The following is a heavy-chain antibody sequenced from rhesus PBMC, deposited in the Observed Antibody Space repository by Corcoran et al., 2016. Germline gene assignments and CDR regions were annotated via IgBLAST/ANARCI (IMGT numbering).Heavy chain of an antibody. CDR3: ARGEYYYEDAFDF. CDR2: IYGSVSRT. Sequence: QLQLQESGPGLVKPSETLSVTCAVSGGSISSSYWSWIRQAPGKGLEWIGYIYGSVSRTNYNPSLKSRVTLSVDTSKNQLSLKLSSVTTADTAVYYCARGEYYYEDAFDFWGQGLRVTVSS. J-gene: IGHJ3*01. D-gene: IGHD3-28*01. V-gene: IGHV4-169*01. CDR1: GGSISSSY.